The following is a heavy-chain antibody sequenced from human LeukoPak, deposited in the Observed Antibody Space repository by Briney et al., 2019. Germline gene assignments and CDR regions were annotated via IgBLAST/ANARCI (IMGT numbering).Heavy chain of an antibody. J-gene: IGHJ4*02. D-gene: IGHD3-10*01. CDR3: ATTGEYGSGSYYPYYFDY. CDR2: ISGSGGST. V-gene: IGHV3-23*01. Sequence: GGSLRLSCAASGFTFSSYAMSWVRQAPGKGLEWVSAISGSGGSTYYADSVKGRFTISRDNSKNTLYLQMNSLRAEDTAVYYCATTGEYGSGSYYPYYFDYWGQGTLVTVSS. CDR1: GFTFSSYA.